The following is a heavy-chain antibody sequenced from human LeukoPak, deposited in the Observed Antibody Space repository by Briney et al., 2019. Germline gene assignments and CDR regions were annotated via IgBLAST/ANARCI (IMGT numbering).Heavy chain of an antibody. Sequence: ASVKVSCKASGYTFTSYYMHWVRQAPGQGLEWMGIINPSGGSTSYAQKFQGRVTMTRDMSTSTVYMELSSLRSEDTAVYYCAREGRMATILAFDIWAKGQWSPSLQ. V-gene: IGHV1-46*01. CDR3: AREGRMATILAFDI. D-gene: IGHD5-24*01. J-gene: IGHJ3*02. CDR2: INPSGGST. CDR1: GYTFTSYY.